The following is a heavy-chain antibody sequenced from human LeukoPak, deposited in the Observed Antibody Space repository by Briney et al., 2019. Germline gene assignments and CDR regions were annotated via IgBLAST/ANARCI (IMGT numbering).Heavy chain of an antibody. D-gene: IGHD1-26*01. V-gene: IGHV7-4-1*02. Sequence: GASVKVSCKASGFTFTSYAMNWVRQAPGQGLEWMGWINTNTGNPTYVQGFTGRFVFSLDTSVSTAYLQISSLKAEDTAVYYCARASPGIVGAHPPYNWFDPWGQGTLVTVSS. CDR2: INTNTGNP. CDR3: ARASPGIVGAHPPYNWFDP. CDR1: GFTFTSYA. J-gene: IGHJ5*02.